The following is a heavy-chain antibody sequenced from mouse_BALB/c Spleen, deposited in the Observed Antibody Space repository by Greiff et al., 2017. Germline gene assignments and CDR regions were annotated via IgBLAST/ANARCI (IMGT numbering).Heavy chain of an antibody. Sequence: EVKLVESGGGLVKPGGSLKLSCAASGFTFSSYAMSWVRQTPEKRLEWVASISSGGSTYYPDSVKGRFTISRDNARNILYLQMSSLRSEDTAMYYCARRSYGNYLYYFDYWGQGTTLTVSS. CDR3: ARRSYGNYLYYFDY. J-gene: IGHJ2*01. D-gene: IGHD2-1*01. V-gene: IGHV5-6-5*01. CDR2: ISSGGST. CDR1: GFTFSSYA.